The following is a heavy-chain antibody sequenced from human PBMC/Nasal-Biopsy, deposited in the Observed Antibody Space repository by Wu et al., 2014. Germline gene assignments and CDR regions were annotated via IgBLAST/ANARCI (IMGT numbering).Heavy chain of an antibody. Sequence: VKVSCKTSGYIFPTMVSTGCDRPLDKGLEWMGWISAYNGNTDYAQKSQGRVTMTTDTSTSTAYMELMGLKSDDTAVYYCARKRDYYDSSGYYHLGKAFDIWGQGTKVTVSS. CDR2: ISAYNGNT. V-gene: IGHV1-18*01. J-gene: IGHJ3*02. D-gene: IGHD3-22*01. CDR3: ARKRDYYDSSGYYHLGKAFDI. CDR1: GYIFPTMV.